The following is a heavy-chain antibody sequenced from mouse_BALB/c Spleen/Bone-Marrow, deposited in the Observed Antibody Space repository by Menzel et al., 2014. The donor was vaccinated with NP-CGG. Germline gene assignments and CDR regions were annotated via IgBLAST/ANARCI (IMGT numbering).Heavy chain of an antibody. CDR2: IDPANGNT. V-gene: IGHV14-3*02. J-gene: IGHJ2*01. Sequence: EVQLQQSGAELVKPGATVKLSCSASGFHIKDTYMHWVKQRPEQGLEWIGRIDPANGNTKYDPKFQGKATITADTSSNPAYLQLSSLTSEDTAVYYCAYGISYDYFDYWGQGTTLTVSS. CDR1: GFHIKDTY. CDR3: AYGISYDYFDY. D-gene: IGHD1-1*01.